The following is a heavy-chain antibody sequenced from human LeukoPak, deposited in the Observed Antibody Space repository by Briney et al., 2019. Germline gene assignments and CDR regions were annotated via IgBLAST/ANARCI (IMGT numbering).Heavy chain of an antibody. Sequence: PGESLKISCKGSGYSFTSYWIGWVRQMPGEGLEWMGIIYPGDSDTKYSPSFQGQVTISADKSISTAYLQWSSLKASDTAMYYCARSGYSGYDSFDYWGQGTLVTVSS. J-gene: IGHJ4*02. CDR1: GYSFTSYW. CDR2: IYPGDSDT. V-gene: IGHV5-51*01. CDR3: ARSGYSGYDSFDY. D-gene: IGHD5-12*01.